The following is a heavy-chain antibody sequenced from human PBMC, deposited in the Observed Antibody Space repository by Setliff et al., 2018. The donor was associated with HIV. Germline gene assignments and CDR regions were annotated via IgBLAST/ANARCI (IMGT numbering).Heavy chain of an antibody. CDR3: AKPFGSDGGRQLDS. J-gene: IGHJ4*02. D-gene: IGHD2-15*01. Sequence: ASVKVSCKASGYTFTSYDINWVRQATGQGLEWMGWMNPNSGNTGYAQKFQGRVTMTRNTSISTAYMELSSLRSDDTAIYYCAKPFGSDGGRQLDSWCQGTLVTVSS. V-gene: IGHV1-8*02. CDR2: MNPNSGNT. CDR1: GYTFTSYD.